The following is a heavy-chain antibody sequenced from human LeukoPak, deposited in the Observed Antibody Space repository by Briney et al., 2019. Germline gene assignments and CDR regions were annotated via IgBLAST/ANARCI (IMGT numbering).Heavy chain of an antibody. J-gene: IGHJ4*02. V-gene: IGHV4-30-4*01. CDR1: GGSISSGDYY. CDR2: IYYSGST. Sequence: NPSETLSLTCTVSGGSISSGDYYWSWIRQPPGKGLEWIGYIYYSGSTYYNPPLKSRVTISVDTSKNQFSLKLSSVTAADTAVYYCARMGSYILYYFDYWGQGTLVTVSS. CDR3: ARMGSYILYYFDY. D-gene: IGHD1-26*01.